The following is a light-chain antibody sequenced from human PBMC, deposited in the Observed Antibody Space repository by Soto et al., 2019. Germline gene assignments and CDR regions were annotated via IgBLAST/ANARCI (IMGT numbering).Light chain of an antibody. V-gene: IGKV3-11*01. CDR1: ESVRDE. CDR2: DSS. J-gene: IGKJ5*01. CDR3: QQRLTWPIT. Sequence: EAVLTQSPATLSLSPGERATLSCRASESVRDELGWYQQKPGQAPRLLIFDSSNRATGIPARFSGSGYGTDFILSISSLEPKDFAVYYCQQRLTWPITFGQGTRLEI.